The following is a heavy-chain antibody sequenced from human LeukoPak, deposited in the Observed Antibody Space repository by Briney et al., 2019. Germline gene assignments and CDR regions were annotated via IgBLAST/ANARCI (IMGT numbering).Heavy chain of an antibody. CDR1: GGSISSSSYY. D-gene: IGHD3-3*01. Sequence: SETLSLTCTVSGGSISSSSYYWGWIRQPPGKGLEWIGSIYYSGSTYCNPSLKSRVTISVDMSKSQFSLRLSSVTASDTAVYYCARQPGSWSAYRYFDFWGQGTLVTVSS. J-gene: IGHJ4*02. V-gene: IGHV4-39*01. CDR3: ARQPGSWSAYRYFDF. CDR2: IYYSGST.